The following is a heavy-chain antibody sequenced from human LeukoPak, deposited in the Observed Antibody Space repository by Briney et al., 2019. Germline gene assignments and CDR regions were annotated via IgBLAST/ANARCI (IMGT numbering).Heavy chain of an antibody. CDR1: GYTLTELS. D-gene: IGHD2-2*01. Sequence: ASVNVSCKVSGYTLTELSMHWVRQAPGKGLEWMGGFDPEDGETIYAQKSQGRVTMTEDTSTDTAYMELSSLRSEDTAVYYCATAKPGDIVVVPAAMPFDYWDQGTLVTVSS. CDR2: FDPEDGET. J-gene: IGHJ4*02. CDR3: ATAKPGDIVVVPAAMPFDY. V-gene: IGHV1-24*01.